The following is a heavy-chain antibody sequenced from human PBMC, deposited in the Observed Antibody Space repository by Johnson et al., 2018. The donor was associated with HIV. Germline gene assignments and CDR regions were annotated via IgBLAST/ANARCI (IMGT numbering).Heavy chain of an antibody. Sequence: QVQLVESGGGVVQPGRSLRLSCAASGFTFSSYGMHWVRLAPGKGLQWVAVISYDGKNKYYADSVKGRFTISRDNSKNTLYLQMNSLRAEDTAVYYCAKVASGSYYGDAFDIWGQGTMVTVSS. CDR3: AKVASGSYYGDAFDI. V-gene: IGHV3-30*18. J-gene: IGHJ3*02. CDR1: GFTFSSYG. D-gene: IGHD1-26*01. CDR2: ISYDGKNK.